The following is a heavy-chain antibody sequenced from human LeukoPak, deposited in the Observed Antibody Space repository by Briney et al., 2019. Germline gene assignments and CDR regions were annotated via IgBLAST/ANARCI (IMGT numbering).Heavy chain of an antibody. D-gene: IGHD3-16*01. CDR2: INPNSGNT. V-gene: IGHV1-8*01. CDR1: EYTFTNYD. CDR3: ARSLGTYWGKDFLNWFDP. J-gene: IGHJ5*02. Sequence: ASVNVSCKASEYTFTNYDINWVRQATGQGLEWMGWINPNSGNTGYSLKFQGRVTMTRNTSLSTAYMELTSLKSEDTAIYYCARSLGTYWGKDFLNWFDPWGQGTLVTVSS.